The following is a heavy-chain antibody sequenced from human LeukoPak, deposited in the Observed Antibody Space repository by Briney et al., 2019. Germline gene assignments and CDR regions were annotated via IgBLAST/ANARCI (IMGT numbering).Heavy chain of an antibody. CDR2: IWYDGSNK. CDR3: ARDNTIAAAGTIDY. V-gene: IGHV3-33*01. J-gene: IGHJ4*02. CDR1: GFTFSSYG. Sequence: GRSLRLSCAASGFTFSSYGMHWVRQAPGKGLEWVAGIWYDGSNKYYADSVKGRFTISRDNSKNTLYLQMNSLRAEDTAVYYCARDNTIAAAGTIDYWGQGTLVTVSS. D-gene: IGHD6-13*01.